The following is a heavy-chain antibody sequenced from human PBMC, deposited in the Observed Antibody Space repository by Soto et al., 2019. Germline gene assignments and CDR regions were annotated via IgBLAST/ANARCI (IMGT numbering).Heavy chain of an antibody. CDR2: IDPSDSQT. D-gene: IGHD3-22*01. V-gene: IGHV5-10-1*01. J-gene: IGHJ4*02. Sequence: GESLKISCKGSGYSFAGYWITWVRQKPGKGLEWMGRIDPSDSQTYYSPSFRGHVTISVTKSITTVFLQWSSLRASDTAMYYCARQIYDSDTGPNFQYYFDSWGPGTPVTVSS. CDR3: ARQIYDSDTGPNFQYYFDS. CDR1: GYSFAGYW.